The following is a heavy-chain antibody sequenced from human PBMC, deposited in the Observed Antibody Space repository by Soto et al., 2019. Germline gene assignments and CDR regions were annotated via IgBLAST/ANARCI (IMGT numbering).Heavy chain of an antibody. J-gene: IGHJ4*02. Sequence: QVQLVQSGAEVKKPGSSVKVSCKASGGTFSSYTISWVRQAPGQGLEWMGRIIPILGIANYAQKFQGSVTITADKSPSTADMELSSLRSEATAVYYCARRHTSGWSDYWGQGTLVTVAS. CDR1: GGTFSSYT. D-gene: IGHD6-19*01. V-gene: IGHV1-69*02. CDR3: ARRHTSGWSDY. CDR2: IIPILGIA.